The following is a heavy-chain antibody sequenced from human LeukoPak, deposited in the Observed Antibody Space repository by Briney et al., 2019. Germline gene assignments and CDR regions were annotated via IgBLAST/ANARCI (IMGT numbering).Heavy chain of an antibody. V-gene: IGHV3-53*01. D-gene: IGHD5-24*01. J-gene: IGHJ3*02. CDR1: GFTVSSNY. Sequence: GGSLRLSCAASGFTVSSNYMSWVRQAPGKGLEWVSVIYSGGSTYYADSVKGRFTTSRDNSKNTLYLQMNSLRAEDTAVYYCARDAGRDGYNPMWAFDIWGQGTMVTVSS. CDR3: ARDAGRDGYNPMWAFDI. CDR2: IYSGGST.